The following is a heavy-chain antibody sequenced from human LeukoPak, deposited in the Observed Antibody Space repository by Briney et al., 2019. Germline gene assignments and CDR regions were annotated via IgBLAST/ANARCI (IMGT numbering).Heavy chain of an antibody. CDR1: GFTFSNAW. D-gene: IGHD6-13*01. V-gene: IGHV3-33*08. CDR3: ARVAAALDY. J-gene: IGHJ4*02. Sequence: GGSLRLSCAASGFTFSNAWMNWVRQAPGKGLEWVAVIWYDGSNKYYADSVKGRFTISRDNSKNTLYLQMNSLRAEDTAVYYCARVAAALDYWGQGTLVTVSS. CDR2: IWYDGSNK.